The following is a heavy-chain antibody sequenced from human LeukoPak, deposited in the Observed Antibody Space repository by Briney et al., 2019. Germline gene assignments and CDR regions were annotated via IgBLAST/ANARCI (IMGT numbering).Heavy chain of an antibody. CDR2: IYSGGST. CDR3: ARDILGNFDY. D-gene: IGHD1-14*01. V-gene: IGHV3-53*01. Sequence: GGSLRLSCAASGFTVSSNYMSWVRQAPGKGLEWVSVIYSGGSTYYADSVKGRFTISRGNSKNTLYLQMNSLRAEDTAVYYCARDILGNFDYWGQGTLVTVSS. J-gene: IGHJ4*02. CDR1: GFTVSSNY.